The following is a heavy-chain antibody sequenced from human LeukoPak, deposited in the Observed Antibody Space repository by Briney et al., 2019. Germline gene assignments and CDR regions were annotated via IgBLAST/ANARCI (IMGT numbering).Heavy chain of an antibody. CDR1: GFTFSSYT. D-gene: IGHD1-26*01. CDR3: AKDYYVPNY. Sequence: GGSLRLSCAASGFTFSSYTMSWVRQAPGKGLEWVSATSGNAGIIYNADSVKGRFTISRDNSKNTLYLQMNSLRAEDTAVYYCAKDYYVPNYWGQGTLVTVSS. V-gene: IGHV3-23*01. J-gene: IGHJ4*02. CDR2: TSGNAGII.